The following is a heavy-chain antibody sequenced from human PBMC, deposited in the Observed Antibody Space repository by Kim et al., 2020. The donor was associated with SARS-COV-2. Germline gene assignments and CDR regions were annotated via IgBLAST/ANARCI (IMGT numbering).Heavy chain of an antibody. Sequence: YSHALKSRLTITQDTSKTQVVLTMTNMDPVDTATYYCAHRSSSWSYYFDYWGQGTLVTVSS. V-gene: IGHV2-5*01. D-gene: IGHD6-13*01. J-gene: IGHJ4*02. CDR3: AHRSSSWSYYFDY.